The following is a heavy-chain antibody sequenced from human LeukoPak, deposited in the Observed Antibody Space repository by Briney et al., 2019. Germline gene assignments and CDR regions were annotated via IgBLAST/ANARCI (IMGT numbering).Heavy chain of an antibody. Sequence: GGSLRLSCAASGITFSSYAMSWVRQAPGKGLEWVSAISGSGGSTYYADSVKGRFTISRDNSKNTLYLQMNSLRAEDTAVYYCAGVSGYDYEGYYFDYWGQGTLVTVSS. CDR1: GITFSSYA. CDR2: ISGSGGST. V-gene: IGHV3-23*01. D-gene: IGHD5-12*01. CDR3: AGVSGYDYEGYYFDY. J-gene: IGHJ4*02.